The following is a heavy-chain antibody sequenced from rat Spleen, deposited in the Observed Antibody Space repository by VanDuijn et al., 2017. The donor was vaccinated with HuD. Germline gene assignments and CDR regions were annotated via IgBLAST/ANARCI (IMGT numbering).Heavy chain of an antibody. CDR2: ISYDSLVP. CDR3: TTGLH. Sequence: EVQLVESDGGLVQPGRSLKLSCAASGFTFSDYYMAWVRQAPTKGLEWVASISYDSLVPYYRDSVKGRCTISRDNSESTLYLQMDSLRSEDTATYYCTTGLHWGQGVMVTVSS. J-gene: IGHJ2*01. V-gene: IGHV5-20*01. D-gene: IGHD4-1*01. CDR1: GFTFSDYY.